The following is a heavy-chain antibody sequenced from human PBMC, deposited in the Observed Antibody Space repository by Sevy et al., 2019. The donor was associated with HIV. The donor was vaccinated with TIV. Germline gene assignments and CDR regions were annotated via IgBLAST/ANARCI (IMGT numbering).Heavy chain of an antibody. V-gene: IGHV4-59*01. CDR3: ARGLAGTPYYFDY. CDR2: IYYSGST. CDR1: GGSISSYY. Sequence: SETLSLTCTVSGGSISSYYWSWIRQPPGKGLEWMGYIYYSGSTNYNPSLKSRVTISVDTSKNQFSLKLSSVTAADTAVYYCARGLAGTPYYFDYWGQGTLVTVSS. D-gene: IGHD2-15*01. J-gene: IGHJ4*02.